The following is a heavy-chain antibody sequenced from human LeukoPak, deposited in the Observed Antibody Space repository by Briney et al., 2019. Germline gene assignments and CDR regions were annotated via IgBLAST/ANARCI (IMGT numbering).Heavy chain of an antibody. CDR3: ARSTYFDY. CDR2: ITNDGSTT. Sequence: GGSLRLSCAASGFTFSSYWMHWVRQAPGKGLVWVSRITNDGSTTNYADSVKGRFTISRDNAKNSLYLQINSLTAEDTAVYYCARSTYFDYWGQGTLVAVSS. CDR1: GFTFSSYW. J-gene: IGHJ4*02. V-gene: IGHV3-74*01.